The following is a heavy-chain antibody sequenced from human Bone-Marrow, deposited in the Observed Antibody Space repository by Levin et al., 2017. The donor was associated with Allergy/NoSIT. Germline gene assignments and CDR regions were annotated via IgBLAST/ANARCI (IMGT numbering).Heavy chain of an antibody. CDR1: GFTFSDYA. J-gene: IGHJ1*01. V-gene: IGHV3-23*01. D-gene: IGHD3-22*01. Sequence: PGGSLRLSCAASGFTFSDYAMSWVRQAPGKGLEWVASISHRGGTTFYADSVEGRFTISRDNSKSLLYLQMHSLRAGDTAVYYCAKVPYFFDSGGSYYLEYFQHWGQGTLVSVSS. CDR3: AKVPYFFDSGGSYYLEYFQH. CDR2: ISHRGGTT.